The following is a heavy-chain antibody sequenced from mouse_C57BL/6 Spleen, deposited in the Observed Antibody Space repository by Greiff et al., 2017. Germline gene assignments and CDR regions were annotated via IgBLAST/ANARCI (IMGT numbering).Heavy chain of an antibody. V-gene: IGHV1-76*01. CDR3: AREGYSYAMDY. Sequence: VQLQQSGAELVRPGASVKLSCKASGYTFTDYYINWVKQRPGQGLEWIARIYPGSGNTYYNEKFKGKATLTVEKSSSTAYMQLSSLTSEDSAVYVCAREGYSYAMDYWGQGTSVTVSS. J-gene: IGHJ4*01. D-gene: IGHD2-14*01. CDR1: GYTFTDYY. CDR2: IYPGSGNT.